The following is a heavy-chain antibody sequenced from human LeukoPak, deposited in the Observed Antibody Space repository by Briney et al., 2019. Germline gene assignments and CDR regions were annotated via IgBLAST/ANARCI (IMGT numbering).Heavy chain of an antibody. Sequence: SETLSLTCAVYGGSFSGYYWSWIRQPAGKGLEWIGRIYTSGSTNYNPSLKSRVTISVDTSKNRFSLKLSSVTAADTAVYYCARSGSVPNWFDPWGQGTLVTVSS. CDR3: ARSGSVPNWFDP. D-gene: IGHD3-10*01. CDR2: IYTSGST. J-gene: IGHJ5*02. V-gene: IGHV4-59*10. CDR1: GGSFSGYY.